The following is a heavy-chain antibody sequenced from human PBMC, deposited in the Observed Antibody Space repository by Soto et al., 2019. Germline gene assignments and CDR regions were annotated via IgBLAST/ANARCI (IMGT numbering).Heavy chain of an antibody. Sequence: QVQLVQSGAEVKKPGASVKVSCKASGYTFTSYDINWVRQATGQGLEWMGWMNPNSGNTGYAQKFQGRVTMTRNTSISIAYMELSSLRSEDTAVYYCARAAKPTYYYYYYGMDVWGQGTTVTVSS. CDR2: MNPNSGNT. CDR1: GYTFTSYD. CDR3: ARAAKPTYYYYYYGMDV. V-gene: IGHV1-8*01. J-gene: IGHJ6*02.